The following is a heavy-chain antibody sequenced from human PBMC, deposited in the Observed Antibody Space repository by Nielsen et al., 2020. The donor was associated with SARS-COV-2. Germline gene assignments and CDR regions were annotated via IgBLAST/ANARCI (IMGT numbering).Heavy chain of an antibody. CDR3: AKEMNTDTAMDDYYYYYGMDV. Sequence: GESLKISCAASGFTFSSYWMSWVRQAPGKGLEWVAVISYDGSNKYYADSVKGRFTISRDNSKNTLYLQMNSLRAEDTAVYYCAKEMNTDTAMDDYYYYYGMDVWGQGTTVTVSS. V-gene: IGHV3-30*18. CDR2: ISYDGSNK. D-gene: IGHD5-18*01. J-gene: IGHJ6*02. CDR1: GFTFSSYW.